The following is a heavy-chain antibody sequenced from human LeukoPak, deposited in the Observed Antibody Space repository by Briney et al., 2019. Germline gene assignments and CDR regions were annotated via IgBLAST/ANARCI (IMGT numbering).Heavy chain of an antibody. CDR3: ARVGVAAIFSAFDI. V-gene: IGHV1-2*02. D-gene: IGHD2-15*01. J-gene: IGHJ3*02. Sequence: WASVTVSFKASGYTFTGYYMHWVRQAPGHGLEWMGWINPNSGGTNYAQKFQGRVTMTRDTSISTAYMELSRLRSDDTAVYYCARVGVAAIFSAFDIWGQGTMVTVSS. CDR2: INPNSGGT. CDR1: GYTFTGYY.